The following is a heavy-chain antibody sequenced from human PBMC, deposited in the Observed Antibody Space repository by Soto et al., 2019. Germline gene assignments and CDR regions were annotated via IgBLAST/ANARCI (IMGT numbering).Heavy chain of an antibody. V-gene: IGHV1-46*01. J-gene: IGHJ3*02. CDR1: GYTFTSYY. CDR3: ARATSIAAAGDAFDI. Sequence: ASVKVSCKASGYTFTSYYMHWVRQAPGQGLEWMGIINPSGGSTSYAQKFQGRVTMTRDTSTSTVYMELSSLRSEDTAVYYCARATSIAAAGDAFDIWGQGTMVTVSS. D-gene: IGHD6-13*01. CDR2: INPSGGST.